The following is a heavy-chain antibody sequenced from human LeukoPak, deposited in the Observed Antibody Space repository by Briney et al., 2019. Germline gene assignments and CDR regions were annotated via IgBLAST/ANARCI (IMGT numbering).Heavy chain of an antibody. CDR1: GGSISSGDYY. J-gene: IGHJ6*02. CDR2: IYYSGST. V-gene: IGHV4-30-4*01. D-gene: IGHD5-12*01. CDR3: ARDRSIVATKKSYYCYGMDV. Sequence: SETLSLTCTVSGGSISSGDYYWSWIRQPPGKGLEWIGYIYYSGSTYYNPSLKSRVTISVDTSKNQFSLKLSSVTAADTAVYYCARDRSIVATKKSYYCYGMDVWGQGTTVTVSS.